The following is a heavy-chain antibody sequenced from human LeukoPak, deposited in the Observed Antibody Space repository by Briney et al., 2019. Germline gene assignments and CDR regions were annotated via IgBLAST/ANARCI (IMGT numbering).Heavy chain of an antibody. CDR1: GFTVSSNY. Sequence: GGSLRLSCAASGFTVSSNYMSWVRQAPGKGLEWVSVIYSGGSTYYADSVKGRFTISRDNSKNTLYLQMNSLRAEDTAVYYCARALLVRNGYNYSPNYFDYWGQGTLVTVSS. CDR2: IYSGGST. J-gene: IGHJ4*02. D-gene: IGHD5-24*01. V-gene: IGHV3-53*01. CDR3: ARALLVRNGYNYSPNYFDY.